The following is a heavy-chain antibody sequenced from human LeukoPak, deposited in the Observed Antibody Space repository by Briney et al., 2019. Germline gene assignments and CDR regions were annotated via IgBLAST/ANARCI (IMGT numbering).Heavy chain of an antibody. CDR2: ITNDGSST. J-gene: IGHJ4*02. D-gene: IGHD1-14*01. CDR1: GLTFSSHW. CDR3: ATQQGGNPAY. V-gene: IGHV3-74*01. Sequence: GGSLRLSCAASGLTFSSHWMHWVRQAPGKGLVWVSRITNDGSSTTYADSVKGRFTISRDNAKNMLYLQVNSLRAEDTAVYHCATQQGGNPAYWGQGTLVTVSS.